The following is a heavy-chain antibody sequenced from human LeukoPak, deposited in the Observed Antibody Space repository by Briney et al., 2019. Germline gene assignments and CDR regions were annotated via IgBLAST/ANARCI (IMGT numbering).Heavy chain of an antibody. V-gene: IGHV4-31*03. CDR1: GGSISSGGYY. CDR2: IYYSGST. J-gene: IGHJ4*02. CDR3: ARGERYCSGGSCLNPEFDY. Sequence: SQTLSLTCTVSGGSISSGGYYWSWLRQHPGKGLEWIGYIYYSGSTYYNPSLKSRVTISVDTSKNQFSLKLSSVTAADTAVYYCARGERYCSGGSCLNPEFDYWGQGTLVTVSS. D-gene: IGHD2-15*01.